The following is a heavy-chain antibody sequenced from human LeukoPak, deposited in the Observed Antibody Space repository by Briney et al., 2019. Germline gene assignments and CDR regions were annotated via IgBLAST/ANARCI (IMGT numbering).Heavy chain of an antibody. CDR1: GYTFTSYY. D-gene: IGHD6-13*01. CDR2: INPSGGST. CDR3: ARYGSSWPFDF. Sequence: ASVKVSCKASGYTFTSYYMHWVRQAPGQGLEWMGIINPSGGSTSYAQKFQGRVTMTRDTSTSTVYMELSSLKTSDTAMYYCARYGSSWPFDFWGQGTVVTVSS. V-gene: IGHV1-46*01. J-gene: IGHJ4*02.